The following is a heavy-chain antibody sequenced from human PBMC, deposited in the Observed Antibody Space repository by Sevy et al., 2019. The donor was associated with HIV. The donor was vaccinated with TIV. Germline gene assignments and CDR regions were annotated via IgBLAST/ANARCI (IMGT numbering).Heavy chain of an antibody. D-gene: IGHD6-6*01. CDR2: ISAYNGNT. J-gene: IGHJ5*02. CDR3: ARDPGIEARGGWFDP. V-gene: IGHV1-18*04. CDR1: GYTFTSYG. Sequence: ASVKVSCKASGYTFTSYGISWVRQAPGQGLEWMGWISAYNGNTNYAQKLQGRVTMTTDTSTSTAYMELRSLRSDDTAVYYCARDPGIEARGGWFDPWGQGTLVTVSS.